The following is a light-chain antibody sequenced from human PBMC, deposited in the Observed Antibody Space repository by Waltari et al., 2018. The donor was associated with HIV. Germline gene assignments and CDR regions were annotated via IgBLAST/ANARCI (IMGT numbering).Light chain of an antibody. CDR1: QTIPED. CDR2: SAT. J-gene: IGKJ1*01. V-gene: IGKV1-39*01. Sequence: DIQLTQSPSSLSPSIGDRVAITCRASQTIPEDLNWYKQRPGKAPQLLVSSATRLQSGVPSRFSGSGSQTDFTLTIDSLQPEDVATYFCQQSYSTLFTLGPGTKVELK. CDR3: QQSYSTLFT.